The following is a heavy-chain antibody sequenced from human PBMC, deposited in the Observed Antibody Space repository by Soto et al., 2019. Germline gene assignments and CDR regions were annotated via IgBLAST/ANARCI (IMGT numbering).Heavy chain of an antibody. J-gene: IGHJ4*02. V-gene: IGHV4-61*01. CDR2: IYYSGST. CDR3: AREVVTIFGVVTLDY. CDR1: GGSVSSGSYY. Sequence: SETLSLTCTVSGGSVSSGSYYWSWIRQPPGKGLEWIGYIYYSGSTNYNPSLKSRVTISVDTSKNHFSLKLSSVTAADTAVYYCAREVVTIFGVVTLDYWGQGTLVTVSS. D-gene: IGHD3-3*01.